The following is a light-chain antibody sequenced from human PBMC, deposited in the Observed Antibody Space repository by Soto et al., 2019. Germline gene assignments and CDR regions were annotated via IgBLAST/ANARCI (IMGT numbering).Light chain of an antibody. CDR2: HAS. Sequence: EIVMTQSPATLSESPGERATLSCRASQSVYSTLAWYQQKPGQAPSLLIYHASTRATGIPARFSGSGSGTEFTLTISSLQSEDFAVYYCQQYNKWPLTFGGGTKLEIK. V-gene: IGKV3-15*01. J-gene: IGKJ4*01. CDR1: QSVYST. CDR3: QQYNKWPLT.